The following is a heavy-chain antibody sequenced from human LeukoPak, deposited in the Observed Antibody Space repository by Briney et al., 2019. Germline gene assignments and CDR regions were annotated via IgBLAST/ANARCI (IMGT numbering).Heavy chain of an antibody. J-gene: IGHJ4*02. D-gene: IGHD5-12*01. Sequence: PGGSLRLSCAASGFTFTDYYMSWIRQAPGKGLEWVSYITNSGTTIYYADSVKGRFTISRDNSKNTLYLQMNSLRAEDTAVYYCARGEERRATTIDYWGQGTLVTVSS. CDR1: GFTFTDYY. CDR3: ARGEERRATTIDY. CDR2: ITNSGTTI. V-gene: IGHV3-11*01.